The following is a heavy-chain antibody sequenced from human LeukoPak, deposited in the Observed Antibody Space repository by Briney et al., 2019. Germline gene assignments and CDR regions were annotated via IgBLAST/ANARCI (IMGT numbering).Heavy chain of an antibody. J-gene: IGHJ4*02. Sequence: GGSLRLSCAASGFTFSSYWMSWVRQAPGKGLEWVANIKQDGSEKDYVDSVKGRFTISRDNAKNSLYLQMNSLRAEDTAVYYCARDRGYYYDSSGYYYYYWGQGTLVTVSS. D-gene: IGHD3-22*01. V-gene: IGHV3-7*01. CDR3: ARDRGYYYDSSGYYYYY. CDR2: IKQDGSEK. CDR1: GFTFSSYW.